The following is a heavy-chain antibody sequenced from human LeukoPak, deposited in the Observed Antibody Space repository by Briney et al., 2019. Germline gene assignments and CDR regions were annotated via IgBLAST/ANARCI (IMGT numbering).Heavy chain of an antibody. D-gene: IGHD3-22*01. CDR1: GRSISSYY. CDR2: IYFGGST. V-gene: IGHV4-59*01. Sequence: PSETLSLTCTVSGRSISSYYWSWLRQPPGKGLEWIGYIYFGGSTNSNPSLKSRVTISVDTSKNQFSLKLSSVTAADTAVYYCARHYYYVSSGLFHYWGQGTLVTVSS. CDR3: ARHYYYVSSGLFHY. J-gene: IGHJ4*02.